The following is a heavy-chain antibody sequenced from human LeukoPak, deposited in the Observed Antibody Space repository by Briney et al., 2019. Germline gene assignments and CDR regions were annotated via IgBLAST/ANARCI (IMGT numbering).Heavy chain of an antibody. Sequence: SETLSLTCTVSGGSISSYYWSWIRQPPGKGLEWIGYIYYSGSINYNPSLKSRVTISVDTSKNQFSLKLSSVTAADTAVYYCARSPRGYNYGSLGGGFDYWGQGTLVTVSS. CDR1: GGSISSYY. V-gene: IGHV4-59*01. CDR3: ARSPRGYNYGSLGGGFDY. D-gene: IGHD5-18*01. CDR2: IYYSGSI. J-gene: IGHJ4*02.